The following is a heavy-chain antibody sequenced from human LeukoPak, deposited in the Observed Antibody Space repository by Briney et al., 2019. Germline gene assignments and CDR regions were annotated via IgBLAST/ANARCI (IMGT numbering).Heavy chain of an antibody. Sequence: GGSLRPSCAASGFTFSSYGMHWVRQAPGKGLEWVAFIRYDGSNKYYADSVKGRFTISRDNSKNTLYLQMNSLRAEDTAVYYCAKRGKLFGAFDIWGQGTMVTVSS. CDR1: GFTFSSYG. J-gene: IGHJ3*02. V-gene: IGHV3-30*02. D-gene: IGHD3-16*01. CDR3: AKRGKLFGAFDI. CDR2: IRYDGSNK.